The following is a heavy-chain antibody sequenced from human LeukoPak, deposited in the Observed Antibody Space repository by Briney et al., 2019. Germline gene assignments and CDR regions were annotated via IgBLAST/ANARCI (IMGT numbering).Heavy chain of an antibody. CDR2: ISSSGSTI. CDR3: ARTLRLGELSPYDAFDI. CDR1: GFTFSDYY. D-gene: IGHD3-16*02. J-gene: IGHJ3*02. V-gene: IGHV3-11*01. Sequence: GGSLRLSCAASGFTFSDYYMSWIRQAPGKGLEWVSYISSSGSTIYYADSVKGRFTISRDNAKNSLYLQMNSLRAEDTAVYYCARTLRLGELSPYDAFDIWGQGTMITVSS.